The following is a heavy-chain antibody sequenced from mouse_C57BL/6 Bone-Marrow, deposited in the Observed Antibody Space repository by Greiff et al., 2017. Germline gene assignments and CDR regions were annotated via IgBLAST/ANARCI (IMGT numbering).Heavy chain of an antibody. D-gene: IGHD1-1*01. V-gene: IGHV1-54*01. J-gene: IGHJ4*01. CDR3: ARGYYYGSGAMDY. CDR1: GYAFTNYL. CDR2: INPGSGGT. Sequence: QVQLQQSGAELVRPGTSVKVSCKASGYAFTNYLIEWVKQRPGQGLEWIGVINPGSGGTNYNEKFKGKATLTADKSSSTAYMQLSSLTSEDSAVYFCARGYYYGSGAMDYWGQGTSFTVSS.